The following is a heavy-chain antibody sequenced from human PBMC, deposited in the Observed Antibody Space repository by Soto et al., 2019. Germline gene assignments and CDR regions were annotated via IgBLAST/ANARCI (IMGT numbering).Heavy chain of an antibody. J-gene: IGHJ4*02. D-gene: IGHD2-2*01. Sequence: GGSLRLSCAASGFTFDDYAMHWVRQAPGKGLEWVSGISWNSGSIGYADSVKGRFTISRDNAKNSLYLQMNSLRAEDTALYYCAKDGCSSTSCYYFNYWGQGTLVTVSS. V-gene: IGHV3-9*01. CDR3: AKDGCSSTSCYYFNY. CDR1: GFTFDDYA. CDR2: ISWNSGSI.